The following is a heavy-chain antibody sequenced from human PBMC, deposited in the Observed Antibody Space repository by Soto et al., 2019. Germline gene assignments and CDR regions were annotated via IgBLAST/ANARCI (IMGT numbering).Heavy chain of an antibody. J-gene: IGHJ3*02. D-gene: IGHD6-13*01. Sequence: GASVKVSCKASGGTFSSYAIGWVRQAPGQGLEWMGGIIPIFGTANYAQKFQGRVTITADESTSTAYMELSSLRSEDTAVYYCASPGMTRGKRAFDIWGQGTMVTVSS. CDR2: IIPIFGTA. CDR3: ASPGMTRGKRAFDI. V-gene: IGHV1-69*13. CDR1: GGTFSSYA.